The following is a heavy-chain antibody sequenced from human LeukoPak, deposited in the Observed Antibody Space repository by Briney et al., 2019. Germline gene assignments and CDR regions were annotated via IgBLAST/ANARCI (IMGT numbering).Heavy chain of an antibody. CDR2: IYYSGST. D-gene: IGHD6-19*01. V-gene: IGHV4-59*08. CDR3: ARRESSGFFDY. CDR1: GGSISSYY. Sequence: PSETLSLTCTVSGGSISSYYWSWIPQPPGKGLEWIGYIYYSGSTSYNPSLNSRVTISLDTSKNQFSLNLSSVTAADTAVYYCARRESSGFFDYWGQGTLVTVSS. J-gene: IGHJ4*02.